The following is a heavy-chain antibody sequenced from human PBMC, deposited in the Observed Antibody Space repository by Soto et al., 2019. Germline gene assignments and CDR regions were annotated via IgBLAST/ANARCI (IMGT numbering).Heavy chain of an antibody. Sequence: SVMFSCPSFGSTFTSRYMHWVRQAPGQLLEWMGGIIPIFGTANYAQKFQGRVTITADESTSTAYMELSSLRSEDTAVYYCARDRQACVYYYDGSGYPCLDYCGQLT. CDR2: IIPIFGTA. J-gene: IGHJ4*02. D-gene: IGHD3-22*01. CDR3: ARDRQACVYYYDGSGYPCLDY. V-gene: IGHV1-69*13. CDR1: GSTFTSRY.